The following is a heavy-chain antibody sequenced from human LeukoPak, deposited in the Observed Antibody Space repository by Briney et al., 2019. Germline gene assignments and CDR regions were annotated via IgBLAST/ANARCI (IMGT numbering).Heavy chain of an antibody. Sequence: PSETLSLTCTVSGGSIRSYYWNWIRQSPGKGLEWIGYVYYSGSTNYNPSLKSRVTISLDMFKNQFSLKLSSVTAADTAVYYCARRDGYDLDYWGQGTLVTVSS. V-gene: IGHV4-59*01. CDR1: GGSIRSYY. CDR2: VYYSGST. J-gene: IGHJ4*02. CDR3: ARRDGYDLDY. D-gene: IGHD5-12*01.